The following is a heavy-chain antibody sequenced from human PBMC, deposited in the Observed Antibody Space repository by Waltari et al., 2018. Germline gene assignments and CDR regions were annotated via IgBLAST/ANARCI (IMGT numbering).Heavy chain of an antibody. CDR3: AKGKIGQQLVRDFDY. CDR1: GFIFSNYA. CDR2: IRYDGSNE. Sequence: VPLVESGGGVVQPGGSLRLSCAASGFIFSNYAMHWVRQAPGKGLEWSSFIRYDGSNEYYADSVKGRFTISRDNSKNTLYLQMNSLRAEDTAVYYCAKGKIGQQLVRDFDYWGQGTLVTVSS. V-gene: IGHV3-30*02. J-gene: IGHJ4*02. D-gene: IGHD6-13*01.